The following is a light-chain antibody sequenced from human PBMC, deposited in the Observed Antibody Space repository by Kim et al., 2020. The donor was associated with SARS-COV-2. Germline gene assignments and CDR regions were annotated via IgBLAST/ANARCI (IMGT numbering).Light chain of an antibody. CDR2: YNS. CDR3: QVWDNGSDHLVV. J-gene: IGLJ2*01. V-gene: IGLV3-21*04. Sequence: SYELTQPPSMSVAPGKTARITCGGNNIGSKSVHWHQQKPGQAPVLVIYYNSDRPSGIPERFSGSNSGSTATLTISRVEAGDEADYYCQVWDNGSDHLVVFGGGTQLTDL. CDR1: NIGSKS.